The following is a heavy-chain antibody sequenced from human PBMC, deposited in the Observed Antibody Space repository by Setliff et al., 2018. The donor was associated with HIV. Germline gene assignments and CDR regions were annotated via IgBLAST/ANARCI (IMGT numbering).Heavy chain of an antibody. V-gene: IGHV1-46*01. J-gene: IGHJ1*01. CDR2: VNPSGGST. Sequence: GASVKVSCKASGYTFTSYAIHWVRQAPGQGLEWLGMVNPSGGSTAYAQKFQGRVTMTTDTSTSTVYMELRSLTSDDTAVYYCARGVGATSAQHWGQGTLVTGSS. CDR1: GYTFTSYA. D-gene: IGHD1-26*01. CDR3: ARGVGATSAQH.